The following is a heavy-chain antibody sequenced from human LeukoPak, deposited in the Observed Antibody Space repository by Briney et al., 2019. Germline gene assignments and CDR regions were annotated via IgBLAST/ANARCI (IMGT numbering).Heavy chain of an antibody. CDR3: ARLKLGAYFDL. CDR1: GGSTSSDY. V-gene: IGHV4-59*08. D-gene: IGHD3-16*01. CDR2: VYNSGDT. Sequence: PSETLSLTCTVSGGSTSSDYWSWIRQSPGKGLEWVGYVYNSGDTDKNPSLKSRVTILLDTSTNKRSLQLTSVSAVDTAAYYCARLKLGAYFDLWGRGTLVTVSS. J-gene: IGHJ2*01.